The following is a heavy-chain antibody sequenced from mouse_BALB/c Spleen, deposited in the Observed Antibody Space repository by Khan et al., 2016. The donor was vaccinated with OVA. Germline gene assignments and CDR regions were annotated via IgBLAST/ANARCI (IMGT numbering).Heavy chain of an antibody. Sequence: QVQLKESGPGLVAPSQSLSITCTVSGFSLSRYNIHWVRQPPGKGLEWLGMIWGGGGTDYNSTLKSRLSISKDNSKSQVFLKMNSLQTDDSAIYYCARAYYRYDGDYAMDYWGQGTSVTVSS. CDR2: IWGGGGT. V-gene: IGHV2-6-4*01. J-gene: IGHJ4*01. D-gene: IGHD2-14*01. CDR1: GFSLSRYN. CDR3: ARAYYRYDGDYAMDY.